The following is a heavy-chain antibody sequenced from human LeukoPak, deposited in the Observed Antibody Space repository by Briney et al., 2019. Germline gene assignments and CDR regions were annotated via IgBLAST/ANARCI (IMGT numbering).Heavy chain of an antibody. V-gene: IGHV3-30-3*01. D-gene: IGHD3-3*01. CDR2: ISYDGSNK. CDR3: ARDSPSYYDFWSGYEGRGYNWFDP. Sequence: GRSLRLSCAASGFTFSSYAMHWVRQAPGKGLEWVAVISYDGSNKYYADSVKGRFTIFRDNSKNTLYLQMNSLRAEDTAVYYCARDSPSYYDFWSGYEGRGYNWFDPWGQGTLVTVSS. CDR1: GFTFSSYA. J-gene: IGHJ5*02.